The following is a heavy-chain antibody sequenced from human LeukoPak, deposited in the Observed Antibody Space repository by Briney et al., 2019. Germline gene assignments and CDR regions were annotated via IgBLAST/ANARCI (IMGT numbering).Heavy chain of an antibody. CDR3: ARNSGSFSSDYYYMDV. J-gene: IGHJ6*03. V-gene: IGHV4-4*07. D-gene: IGHD1-26*01. Sequence: PSETLSLTCTVSGGSISSYYWSWIRQPAGKGLEWIGRIYTSGSTNYNPSLKSRVTMSVDTSKNPFSLKLSSVTAADTAVYYCARNSGSFSSDYYYMDVWGKGTTVTVSS. CDR2: IYTSGST. CDR1: GGSISSYY.